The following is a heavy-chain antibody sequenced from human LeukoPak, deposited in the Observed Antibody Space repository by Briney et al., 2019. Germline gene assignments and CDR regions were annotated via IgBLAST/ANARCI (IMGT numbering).Heavy chain of an antibody. CDR2: IYYSGST. CDR1: GGSISSSSYF. D-gene: IGHD3-10*01. Sequence: SETLSLTCTVSGGSISSSSYFWGWIRQPPGKGLEWIGSIYYSGSTYYNPSLKSRVTLSVDTSKNQFSLKLSSVTAADMAVYYCARGRGEGRGIAMIRGVRAPSYNWFDPWGHGTLVTVSS. J-gene: IGHJ5*02. V-gene: IGHV4-39*07. CDR3: ARGRGEGRGIAMIRGVRAPSYNWFDP.